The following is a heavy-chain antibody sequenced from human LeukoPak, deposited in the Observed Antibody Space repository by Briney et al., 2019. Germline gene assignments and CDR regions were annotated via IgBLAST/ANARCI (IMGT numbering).Heavy chain of an antibody. D-gene: IGHD4-23*01. Sequence: SETLSLTCAVYGGSFSGYYWSWIRQPPGKGLEWIGEINHSGSTNYNPSLKSRVTISVDTSKNQFSLKLSSVTAADTAVYYCARATNYGGNFDYWGQGTLVTVSS. V-gene: IGHV4-34*01. CDR2: INHSGST. CDR1: GGSFSGYY. J-gene: IGHJ4*02. CDR3: ARATNYGGNFDY.